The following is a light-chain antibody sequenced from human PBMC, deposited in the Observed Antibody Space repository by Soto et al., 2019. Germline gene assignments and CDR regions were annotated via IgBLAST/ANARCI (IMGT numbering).Light chain of an antibody. CDR3: QQSYSTPP. V-gene: IGKV1-16*02. CDR1: QGITNL. Sequence: DIQMTQSPCSLSASVADSVTITCRASQGITNLFRWFQQKPGEAPKSLIYAASSLQSGVPSKFSGSGSGTDFTLTISSLQPEDFATYCCQQSYSTPPFGQGTRLEIK. CDR2: AAS. J-gene: IGKJ5*01.